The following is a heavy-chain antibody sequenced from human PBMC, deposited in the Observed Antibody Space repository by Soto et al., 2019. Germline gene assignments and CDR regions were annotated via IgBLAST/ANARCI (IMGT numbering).Heavy chain of an antibody. V-gene: IGHV3-53*02. Sequence: EVQLVETGGDLIQSGGSLRLSCAASGFALSSCYMMWVRQAPGKGLEWVSVTYTGGSTRYADSVKGRFTISSDDSSNTLFLQMSSLRADDTAVYYCARDPPITSDYAMDVWGQGTTVIVSS. J-gene: IGHJ6*02. CDR2: TYTGGST. CDR3: ARDPPITSDYAMDV. D-gene: IGHD1-20*01. CDR1: GFALSSCY.